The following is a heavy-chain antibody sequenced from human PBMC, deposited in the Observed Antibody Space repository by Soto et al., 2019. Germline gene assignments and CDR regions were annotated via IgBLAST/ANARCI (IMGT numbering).Heavy chain of an antibody. V-gene: IGHV4-34*01. D-gene: IGHD5-12*01. CDR2: INHSGST. Sequence: SETLSLTCAVHGGSFSGYYWSWIRQPPGKGLEWIGEINHSGSTNYNPSLKSRVTISVDTSKNQFSLKLSSVTAADTAVYYCAMSVGWLQFRKYYFDYWGQGTLVTVSS. J-gene: IGHJ4*02. CDR1: GGSFSGYY. CDR3: AMSVGWLQFRKYYFDY.